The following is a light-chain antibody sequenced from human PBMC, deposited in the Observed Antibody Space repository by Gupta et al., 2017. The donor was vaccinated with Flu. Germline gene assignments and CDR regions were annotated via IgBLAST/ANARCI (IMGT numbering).Light chain of an antibody. Sequence: EIVLTQSPATLSLSPGERATLSCRASHSVGSDLAWYQQKPGQAPRLLIYDASNRETGITARFSGSGCGKDFPLTISSREPEDCAVYYCQQRSSRPPLTFGGGTKVENK. CDR2: DAS. J-gene: IGKJ4*01. V-gene: IGKV3-11*01. CDR3: QQRSSRPPLT. CDR1: HSVGSD.